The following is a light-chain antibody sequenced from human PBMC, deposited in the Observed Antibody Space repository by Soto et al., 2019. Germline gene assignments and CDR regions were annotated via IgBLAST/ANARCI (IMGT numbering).Light chain of an antibody. J-gene: IGLJ2*01. CDR3: QSYDTGLSGPVV. V-gene: IGLV1-40*01. CDR2: GNT. CDR1: GSNIGAGFD. Sequence: QSVLTQPPSLSGAPGQNIIISCTGGGSNIGAGFDVHWYQQLPGTAPKLLIYGNTNRPSGVPDRFSGSKSGTSASLVITGLQAEDEADYCCQSYDTGLSGPVVFGGGTQVTVL.